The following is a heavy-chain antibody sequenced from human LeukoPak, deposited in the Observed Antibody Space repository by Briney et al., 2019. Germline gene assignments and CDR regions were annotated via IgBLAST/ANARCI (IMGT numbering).Heavy chain of an antibody. V-gene: IGHV1-3*03. Sequence: ASVKVSCKASGYTFTSYAMHWGRQAPGQRLEWMGWINAGNGNTKYSQECQGRVTITRDTSASTAYMELSSLRSEDMAVYYCARGTAAAGTPWDYYYYMDVWGKGTTVTVSS. CDR2: INAGNGNT. CDR1: GYTFTSYA. CDR3: ARGTAAAGTPWDYYYYMDV. J-gene: IGHJ6*03. D-gene: IGHD6-13*01.